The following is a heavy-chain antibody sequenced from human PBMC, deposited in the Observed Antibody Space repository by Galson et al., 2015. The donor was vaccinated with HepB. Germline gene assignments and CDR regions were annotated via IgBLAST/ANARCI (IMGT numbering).Heavy chain of an antibody. V-gene: IGHV3-33*01. CDR1: GFTFSSYG. CDR3: ARDPDLYCSGGSCSGWFDP. Sequence: SLRLSCAASGFTFSSYGMHWVRQAPGKGLEWVAVIWYDGSNKYYADSVKGRFTISRDNSKNTLYLQMNSLRAEDTAVYYCARDPDLYCSGGSCSGWFDPWGQGTLVTVSS. D-gene: IGHD2-15*01. J-gene: IGHJ5*02. CDR2: IWYDGSNK.